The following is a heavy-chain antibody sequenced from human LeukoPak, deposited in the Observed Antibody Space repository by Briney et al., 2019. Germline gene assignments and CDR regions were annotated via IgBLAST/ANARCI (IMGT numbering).Heavy chain of an antibody. J-gene: IGHJ5*02. CDR1: GGSISSSSHY. CDR2: IYYSGST. Sequence: SETLSLTCTVSGGSISSSSHYWGWIRQPPGKGLEWIGSIYYSGSTYYNPSLKSRVTISVDTSKNQFSLNLSSVTAADTAVYYCARARFNSNWYQRSDPWGQGTLVTVSS. D-gene: IGHD6-13*01. V-gene: IGHV4-39*01. CDR3: ARARFNSNWYQRSDP.